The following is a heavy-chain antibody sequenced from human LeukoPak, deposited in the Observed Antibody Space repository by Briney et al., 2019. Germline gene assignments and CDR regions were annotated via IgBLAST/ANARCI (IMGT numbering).Heavy chain of an antibody. CDR1: GGSITTTNW. CDR2: VHLSGAT. Sequence: PSGTLSLTCAVSGGSITTTNWWSWVRQPPGKGLEWIGEVHLSGATNYNPSLESRVSMSIDKSKNHLPLEVTSVTAADTAIYYCTRESGAFSPFGFWGQGTLLTVSS. CDR3: TRESGAFSPFGF. J-gene: IGHJ4*02. D-gene: IGHD1-26*01. V-gene: IGHV4-4*02.